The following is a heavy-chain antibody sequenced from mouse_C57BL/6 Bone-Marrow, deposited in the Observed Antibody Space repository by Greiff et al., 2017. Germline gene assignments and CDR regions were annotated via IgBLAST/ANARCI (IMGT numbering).Heavy chain of an antibody. V-gene: IGHV3-6*01. Sequence: EVKLQESGPGLVKPSQSLSLTCSVTGYSITSGYYWNWIRQFPGNKLEWMGYISYDGSNNYNPSLKNRISITRDPSKNQFFLKLNSVTTEDTATYYCARDYGSSYYFDYWGQGTTLTVSS. CDR2: ISYDGSN. J-gene: IGHJ2*01. D-gene: IGHD1-1*01. CDR3: ARDYGSSYYFDY. CDR1: GYSITSGYY.